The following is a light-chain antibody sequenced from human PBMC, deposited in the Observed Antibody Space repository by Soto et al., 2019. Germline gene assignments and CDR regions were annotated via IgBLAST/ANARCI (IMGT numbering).Light chain of an antibody. CDR3: HYYDKWPPGT. CDR1: QSVSID. J-gene: IGKJ1*01. Sequence: EIVMTQSPATLSVSPGERATLSCRASQSVSIDLAWYQQTPGQAPRLLIFDASARAVDIPGRFSGSKSGTEFTLTISSLQPEDFAVYYCHYYDKWPPGTFGQGTKVDIK. CDR2: DAS. V-gene: IGKV3D-15*01.